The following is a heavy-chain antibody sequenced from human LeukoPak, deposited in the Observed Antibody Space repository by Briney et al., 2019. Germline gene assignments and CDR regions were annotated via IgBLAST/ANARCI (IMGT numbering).Heavy chain of an antibody. CDR1: GFTFSSYG. V-gene: IGHV3-30*02. CDR3: AKAPVTTCRGAYCYPFDY. Sequence: GGSLRLSCVASGFTFSSYGVHWVRQAPGKGLEWVAFIRYDGSKQYDADSVKGRFTISRDSSKNTLFLQMNRLRPEDAAVYYCAKAPVTTCRGAYCYPFDYWGQGTLVTVSS. J-gene: IGHJ4*02. CDR2: IRYDGSKQ. D-gene: IGHD2-21*01.